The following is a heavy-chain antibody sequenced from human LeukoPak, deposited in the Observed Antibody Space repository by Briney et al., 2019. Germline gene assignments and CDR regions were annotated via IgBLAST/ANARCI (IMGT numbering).Heavy chain of an antibody. Sequence: SETLSLTCAVYGGSFSGYYWSWIRQPPGKGLEWIGEINHSGSTNYNPSLKSRVTISVDTSKNQFSLKLSSVTAADTAVYYCARSGSSGWYDAFDSWVQGTMVTVSS. CDR2: INHSGST. CDR1: GGSFSGYY. J-gene: IGHJ3*02. D-gene: IGHD6-19*01. V-gene: IGHV4-34*01. CDR3: ARSGSSGWYDAFDS.